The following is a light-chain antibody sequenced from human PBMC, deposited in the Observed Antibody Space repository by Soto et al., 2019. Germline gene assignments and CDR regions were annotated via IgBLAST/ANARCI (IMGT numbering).Light chain of an antibody. J-gene: IGLJ1*01. CDR1: SSNIGGFNY. V-gene: IGLV2-14*01. Sequence: QSVLTQPPSVSRAPGQWVTISCTGSSSNIGGFNYVYWYQQYPGKAPKLMIYGVSYRPSGVPDRFSGSKSGNTASLSITGLQAEDEAEYYCSSYTSSSILYVFGTGTKVTVL. CDR3: SSYTSSSILYV. CDR2: GVS.